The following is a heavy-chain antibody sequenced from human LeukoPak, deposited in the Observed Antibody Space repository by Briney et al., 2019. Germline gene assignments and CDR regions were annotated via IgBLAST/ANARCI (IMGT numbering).Heavy chain of an antibody. CDR2: ISHSGIT. D-gene: IGHD4-17*01. J-gene: IGHJ4*02. V-gene: IGHV4-34*01. CDR3: TRQSGTVTPIDY. CDR1: SGSLSGYS. Sequence: PSETLSLTCAVSSGSLSGYSWGWIRQPPGKGLEWVGEISHSGITNYNAFLKSRVTISLKKSESQFSLMLSSVTAADTAVYYCTRQSGTVTPIDYWSQGTLVTVSS.